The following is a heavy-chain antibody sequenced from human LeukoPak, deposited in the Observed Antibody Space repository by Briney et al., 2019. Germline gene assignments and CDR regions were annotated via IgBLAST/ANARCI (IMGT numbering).Heavy chain of an antibody. CDR3: ARIALDDSSGYTIDY. CDR2: IDWDDDK. V-gene: IGHV2-70*01. Sequence: SGPTLVNPTQTLTLTCTFSGLSLRTSGMCVSWIRQPPGKALEWLALIDWDDDKYYSTSLKTRLTISKDTSKNQVVLTMTNMEPVDTATYYCARIALDDSSGYTIDYWGQGTMVTVSS. CDR1: GLSLRTSGMC. D-gene: IGHD3-22*01. J-gene: IGHJ4*02.